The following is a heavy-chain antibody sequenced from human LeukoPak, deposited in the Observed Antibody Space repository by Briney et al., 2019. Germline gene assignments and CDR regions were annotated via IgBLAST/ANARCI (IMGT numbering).Heavy chain of an antibody. Sequence: KPGGSLRLSCAASGFTFSSYSMNWVRQAPGKGLEWVSSISSSSSYIYYADSVKGRFTISRDNAKNSLYLQMNSLRAEDTAVYYCARVFDYGDWYFDYWGQGTLVTVSS. V-gene: IGHV3-21*01. CDR3: ARVFDYGDWYFDY. CDR2: ISSSSSYI. D-gene: IGHD4-17*01. CDR1: GFTFSSYS. J-gene: IGHJ4*02.